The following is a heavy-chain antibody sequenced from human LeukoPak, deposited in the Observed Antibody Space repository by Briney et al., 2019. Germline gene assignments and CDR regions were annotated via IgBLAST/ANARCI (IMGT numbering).Heavy chain of an antibody. CDR2: ISAYNGNT. CDR3: ARAVGYCSGGSCQLFDY. J-gene: IGHJ4*02. V-gene: IGHV1-18*01. CDR1: GGTFSSYA. Sequence: ASVKVSCKASGGTFSSYAISWVRQAPGQGLEWMGWISAYNGNTNYAQKLQGRVTMTTDTSTSTAYMELRSLRSDDTAVYYCARAVGYCSGGSCQLFDYWGQGTLATVSS. D-gene: IGHD2-15*01.